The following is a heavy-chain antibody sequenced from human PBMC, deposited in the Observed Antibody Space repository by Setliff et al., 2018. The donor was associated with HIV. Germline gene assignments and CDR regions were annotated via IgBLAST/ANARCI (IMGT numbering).Heavy chain of an antibody. V-gene: IGHV3-23*01. CDR3: TKDRGSIADY. D-gene: IGHD6-13*01. Sequence: QAGGSLRLSCAASGLTFSSYAMSWVRQAPGKGLEWVSAISGSGSSTYYADSVKGRFTSSRDNTKNTLYLQINSLRAEDTAIYYCTKDRGSIADYWGQGTLVTVSS. CDR1: GLTFSSYA. J-gene: IGHJ4*02. CDR2: ISGSGSST.